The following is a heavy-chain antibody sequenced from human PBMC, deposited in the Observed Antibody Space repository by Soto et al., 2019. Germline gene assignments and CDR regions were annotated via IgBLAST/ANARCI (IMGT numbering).Heavy chain of an antibody. CDR3: AAPYYDFWSGYYGYYYGMDV. CDR1: GFTFSSYW. J-gene: IGHJ6*02. CDR2: IQQDGGDE. D-gene: IGHD3-3*01. Sequence: PGGSLRLSCAASGFTFSSYWMSWVRQAPGKGLEWVANIQQDGGDENYVDSVKGRFTISRDNAKNSLYLQMKSLRVEDTAVYYCAAPYYDFWSGYYGYYYGMDVRGQGTTVTVSS. V-gene: IGHV3-7*03.